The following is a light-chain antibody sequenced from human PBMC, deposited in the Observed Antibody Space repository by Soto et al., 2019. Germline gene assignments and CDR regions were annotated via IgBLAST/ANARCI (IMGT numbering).Light chain of an antibody. CDR3: QQYNNWPL. CDR1: QGISSN. CDR2: GAS. V-gene: IGKV3-15*01. Sequence: MTQSPSSLSASVGDRVTITCRASQGISSNLAWYQQKPGQAPRLLIYGASTRATGIPARFSGSGSGTEFTLTISSLQSEDFAVYYCQQYNNWPLFGQGTRLEIK. J-gene: IGKJ5*01.